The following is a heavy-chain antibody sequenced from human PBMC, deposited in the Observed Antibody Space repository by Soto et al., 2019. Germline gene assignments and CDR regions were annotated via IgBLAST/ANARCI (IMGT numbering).Heavy chain of an antibody. J-gene: IGHJ3*02. CDR3: ASFYARRAFDI. V-gene: IGHV4-61*01. Sequence: QVQLQESGPGLVKPSETLSLTCTVSGGSVSSGSYYWSWIRQPAGKGLEWIGYIYYSGSTNYNPSLKSRVTISVDTSKNQFSLKLSSVTAADTAVYYCASFYARRAFDIWGQGTMVTVSS. CDR1: GGSVSSGSYY. CDR2: IYYSGST. D-gene: IGHD2-2*01.